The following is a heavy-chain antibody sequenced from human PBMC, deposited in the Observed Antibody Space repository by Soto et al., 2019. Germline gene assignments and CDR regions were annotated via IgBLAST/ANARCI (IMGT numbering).Heavy chain of an antibody. J-gene: IGHJ4*02. CDR1: GYTFTSYG. CDR3: ARTQQRGNYDFWSDPERSIDY. Sequence: GASVKVSCKASGYTFTSYGISWVRQAPGQGLEWMGWISAYNGNTNYAQKLQGRVTMTTDTSTSTAYMELRSLRSDDTAVYYCARTQQRGNYDFWSDPERSIDYWGQGTLVTVSS. V-gene: IGHV1-18*01. CDR2: ISAYNGNT. D-gene: IGHD3-3*01.